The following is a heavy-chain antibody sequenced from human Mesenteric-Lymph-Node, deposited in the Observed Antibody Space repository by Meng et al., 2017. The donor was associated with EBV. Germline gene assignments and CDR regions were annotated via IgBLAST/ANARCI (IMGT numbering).Heavy chain of an antibody. CDR1: WTSIGGPIW. CDR3: AEVLNGYYYFDY. CDR2: VYHSGST. J-gene: IGHJ4*02. V-gene: IGHV4-4*02. D-gene: IGHD3-22*01. Sequence: VPWQGSGPGLVKPSGTLSLTCEVSWTSIGGPIWWSWVRQPPGEGLEWIGEVYHSGSTNYNPSLKSRVSMSVDTSKNHFSLKLTSVTAADTAMYYCAEVLNGYYYFDYWGQGTLVTVSS.